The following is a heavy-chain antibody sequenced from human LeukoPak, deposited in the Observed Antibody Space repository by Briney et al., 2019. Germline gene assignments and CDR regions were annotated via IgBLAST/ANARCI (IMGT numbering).Heavy chain of an antibody. J-gene: IGHJ4*02. CDR3: ARGRRDYVWGSYRYMADYYFDY. CDR1: GGSISSYY. Sequence: SETLSLTCTVSGGSISSYYWSWIRQPPGKGLEWIGYIYYSGSTNYNPSLKSRVTISVDTSKNQFSLKLSSVTAADTAVYYCARGRRDYVWGSYRYMADYYFDYWGQGTLVTVSS. D-gene: IGHD3-16*02. CDR2: IYYSGST. V-gene: IGHV4-59*12.